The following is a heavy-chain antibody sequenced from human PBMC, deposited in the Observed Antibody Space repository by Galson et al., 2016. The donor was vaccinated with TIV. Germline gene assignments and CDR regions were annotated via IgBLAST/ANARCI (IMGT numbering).Heavy chain of an antibody. V-gene: IGHV3-9*01. Sequence: SLRLSCAASGFTFGDYAMRWVRQVPGRGLEWVSVISWNSGSIVYADSVKGRFFISRDNAKKSLYLQMNSLRAEDTALYYCAKGQLRAARRFYYVDAWGKGTTVTVSS. CDR3: AKGQLRAARRFYYVDA. CDR1: GFTFGDYA. J-gene: IGHJ6*03. CDR2: ISWNSGSI. D-gene: IGHD1-14*01.